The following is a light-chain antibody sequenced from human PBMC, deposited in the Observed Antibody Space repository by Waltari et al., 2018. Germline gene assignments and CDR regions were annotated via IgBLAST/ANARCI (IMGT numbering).Light chain of an antibody. CDR3: CSYSGSGSFPYV. Sequence: QFALTQPASVSGSPGQSITISCTGSSNNIGFYDLVSWYQQHPGKAPKLIIFDVIKRPSGVSDRFSGSKSGNTASLTISGLQTEDDADYYCCSYSGSGSFPYVFGPGTRVAVL. CDR2: DVI. CDR1: SNNIGFYDL. J-gene: IGLJ1*01. V-gene: IGLV2-23*02.